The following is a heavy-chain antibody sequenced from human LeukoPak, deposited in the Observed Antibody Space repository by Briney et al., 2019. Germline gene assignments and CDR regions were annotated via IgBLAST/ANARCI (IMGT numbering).Heavy chain of an antibody. CDR3: ARARYYYDSSGYPYFDY. CDR1: GFTFSSYS. J-gene: IGHJ4*02. Sequence: GGSLRLSCAASGFTFSSYSMNWVRQAPGKGLEWISYISSTGSYTNYADSGRGRFTISRDNAKSSLYLQMNSLRAEDTAVYYCARARYYYDSSGYPYFDYWGQGTLVTVS. V-gene: IGHV3-21*05. D-gene: IGHD3-22*01. CDR2: ISSTGSYT.